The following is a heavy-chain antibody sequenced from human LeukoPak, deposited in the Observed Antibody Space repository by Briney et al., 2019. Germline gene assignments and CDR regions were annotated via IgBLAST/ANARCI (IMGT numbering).Heavy chain of an antibody. Sequence: ASVKVSCKASGYTFTGYYMHWVRQAPGQGLEWMGWINPNSGGTNYAQKFQGRVTMTRDTSISTAYMELSRLRSDDTAVYYCARDLYCSSTSCYARDYYYYYYMDVWGKGTTVTVSS. CDR2: INPNSGGT. V-gene: IGHV1-2*02. D-gene: IGHD2-2*01. CDR3: ARDLYCSSTSCYARDYYYYYYMDV. J-gene: IGHJ6*03. CDR1: GYTFTGYY.